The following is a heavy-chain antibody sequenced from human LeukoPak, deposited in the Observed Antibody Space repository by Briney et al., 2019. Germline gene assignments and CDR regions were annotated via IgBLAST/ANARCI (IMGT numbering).Heavy chain of an antibody. D-gene: IGHD1-14*01. CDR3: ARAGPYDACDI. J-gene: IGHJ3*02. CDR2: IYSGGST. Sequence: PGGSLRLSCAASGFTFTTYWMSWVRQAPGKGLEWVLVIYSGGSTYYADSVKGRFTISRHISKNTLYLQMNSLRAEDTAVYYCARAGPYDACDIWGQGTMVTVSS. CDR1: GFTFTTYW. V-gene: IGHV3-53*04.